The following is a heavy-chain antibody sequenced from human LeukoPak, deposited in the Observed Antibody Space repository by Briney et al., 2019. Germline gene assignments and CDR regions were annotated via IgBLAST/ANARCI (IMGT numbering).Heavy chain of an antibody. D-gene: IGHD3-10*01. J-gene: IGHJ5*01. Sequence: GGSLKLSCIASGFTFSSYSMNWVRQAPGEGLEWVAYISSLSGTVYYADSVQGRFTISRDNSKNTLYVQMKTLRSEDTAVYYCGYYNSGSYSTPDSWGQGTQVTVSS. CDR2: ISSLSGTV. CDR3: GYYNSGSYSTPDS. V-gene: IGHV3-48*01. CDR1: GFTFSSYS.